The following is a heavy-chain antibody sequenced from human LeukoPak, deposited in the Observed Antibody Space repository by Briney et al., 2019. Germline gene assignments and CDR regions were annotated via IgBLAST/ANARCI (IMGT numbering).Heavy chain of an antibody. CDR2: IDPNTGGT. CDR1: GYTFTNYY. Sequence: ASVRVSCKTSGYTFTNYYIHWVRQAPGQGLEWMGRIDPNTGGTKSAKNFQGRVTMTRDTSISTAYMALSGLRSDDTAVYYCASLYDIVGTTVDYWGQGTLVTVSS. V-gene: IGHV1-2*06. J-gene: IGHJ4*02. CDR3: ASLYDIVGTTVDY. D-gene: IGHD1-26*01.